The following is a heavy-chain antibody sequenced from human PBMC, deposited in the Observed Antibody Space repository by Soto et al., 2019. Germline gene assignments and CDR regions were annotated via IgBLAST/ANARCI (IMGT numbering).Heavy chain of an antibody. CDR2: ISAYKGNT. V-gene: IGHV1-18*01. Sequence: QVQLVQSGAEVKKPGASVKVSCKASGYTFATYGVSWVRQAPGQGLEWMGWISAYKGNTNYAQKLQGRVTLTTDTSTNTAYMELRNLTSDDTAVYYCARDRGAVAGTWLAYWGQGTLVTVSS. D-gene: IGHD6-19*01. J-gene: IGHJ4*02. CDR1: GYTFATYG. CDR3: ARDRGAVAGTWLAY.